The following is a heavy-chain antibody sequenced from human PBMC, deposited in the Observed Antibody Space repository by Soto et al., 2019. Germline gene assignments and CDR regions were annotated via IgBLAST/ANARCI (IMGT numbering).Heavy chain of an antibody. CDR2: VDDNGDS. V-gene: IGHV4-59*08. Sequence: QVQLQESGPGLVKPSETLSLTCTVSGGSIDGYNCAWIRQTPGKALEWVGYVDDNGDSGYNPSLKSGVTLSMDTSKSPSSLQLRSVTAADAAVYYWVRQGIGRLHGLVDVWGRGITVTVSS. CDR1: GGSIDGYN. CDR3: VRQGIGRLHGLVDV. J-gene: IGHJ6*01. D-gene: IGHD5-12*01.